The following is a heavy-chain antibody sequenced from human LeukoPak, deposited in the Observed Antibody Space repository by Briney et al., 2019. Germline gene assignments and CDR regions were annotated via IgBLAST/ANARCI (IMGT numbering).Heavy chain of an antibody. CDR3: ARVLAVAGNPYYYGMDV. V-gene: IGHV3-33*01. D-gene: IGHD6-19*01. CDR1: GFTFSSYG. Sequence: GSLRLSCAASGFTFSSYGMHCVRQAPGKGLEWVAVIWYDGSNKYYADSVKGRFTISRDNSKNTLYLQMNSLRAEDTAVYYCARVLAVAGNPYYYGMDVWGKGTAVTVSS. CDR2: IWYDGSNK. J-gene: IGHJ6*04.